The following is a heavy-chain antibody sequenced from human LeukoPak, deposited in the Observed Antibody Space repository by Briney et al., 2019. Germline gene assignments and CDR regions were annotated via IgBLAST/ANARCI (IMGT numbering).Heavy chain of an antibody. J-gene: IGHJ3*02. CDR3: AREMNGSGSYDAFDI. CDR1: GYTFTGYY. V-gene: IGHV1-2*02. D-gene: IGHD3-10*01. CDR2: INPNSGGT. Sequence: ASVKVSCKASGYTFTGYYMHWARQAPGQGLEWMGWINPNSGGTNYAQKFQGRVTMTRDTSISTAYMELSRLRSDDTAVYYCAREMNGSGSYDAFDIWGQGTMVTVSS.